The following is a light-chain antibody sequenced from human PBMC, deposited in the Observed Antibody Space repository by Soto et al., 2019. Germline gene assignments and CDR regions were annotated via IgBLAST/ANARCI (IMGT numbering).Light chain of an antibody. CDR3: SSYAGSNNFV. CDR1: SSDVGGYNY. Sequence: QSALTQPPSASGSPGQSVTISCTGTSSDVGGYNYVSWYQQHPGKAPKLMIYEVSKRPSGVPDRFSGSKSGNTASLTVSGLQGEDEADYYCSSYAGSNNFVFGGGTKLTVL. J-gene: IGLJ2*01. V-gene: IGLV2-8*01. CDR2: EVS.